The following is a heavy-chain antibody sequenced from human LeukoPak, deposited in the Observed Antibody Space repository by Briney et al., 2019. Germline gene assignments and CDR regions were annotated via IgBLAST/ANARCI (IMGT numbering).Heavy chain of an antibody. Sequence: SETLSLTCGVSGGSVSSTNCWTWIRQPPGKGLEWIGEVHLDGRTNFNPSPKSRLTMSVDLSENHVSLKLTSVTAADTAVYYCAREGGFYRPLVYSGQGTLVTVSS. J-gene: IGHJ4*02. CDR3: AREGGFYRPLVY. V-gene: IGHV4-4*02. CDR2: VHLDGRT. CDR1: GGSVSSTNC. D-gene: IGHD6-25*01.